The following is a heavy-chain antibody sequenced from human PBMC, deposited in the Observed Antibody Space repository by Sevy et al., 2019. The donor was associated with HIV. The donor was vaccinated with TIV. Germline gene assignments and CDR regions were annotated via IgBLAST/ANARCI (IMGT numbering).Heavy chain of an antibody. CDR1: GVSISSRTDS. D-gene: IGHD3-10*01. J-gene: IGHJ6*02. CDR3: ARGMEGSGAYGMDV. V-gene: IGHV4-31*03. Sequence: SETLSLTCTVSGVSISSRTDSWTWIRQHPGKGLEWIGYIHYSGSPYYNPSLRTRLSMSVDTSKNHFSLRLTSVTAADTAVYYCARGMEGSGAYGMDVWGQGITVTVSS. CDR2: IHYSGSP.